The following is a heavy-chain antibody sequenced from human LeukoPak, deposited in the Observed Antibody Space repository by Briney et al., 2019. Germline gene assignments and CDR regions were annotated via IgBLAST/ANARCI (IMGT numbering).Heavy chain of an antibody. V-gene: IGHV3-30*18. CDR2: ISYGGSNK. D-gene: IGHD6-19*01. CDR3: AKEGSYSSGWYGDFDY. Sequence: PXGSLRLSCAASGFTFSSYGMHWVRQAPGKGLEWVAVISYGGSNKYYADSVKGRFTISRDNSKNTLYLQMNSLRAEDTAVYYCAKEGSYSSGWYGDFDYWGQGTLVTVSS. CDR1: GFTFSSYG. J-gene: IGHJ4*02.